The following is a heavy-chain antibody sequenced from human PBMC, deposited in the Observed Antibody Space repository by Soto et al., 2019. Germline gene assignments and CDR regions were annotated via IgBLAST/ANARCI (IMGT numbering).Heavy chain of an antibody. CDR3: AKDRRSERNYGYYFD. CDR2: IRAPGVGS. J-gene: IGHJ5*02. D-gene: IGHD4-17*01. CDR1: GGSCVSYA. V-gene: IGHV3-23*01. Sequence: PEGAVWGSSVALGGSCVSYAMSWVRQAPGKGLEWVSLIRAPGVGSYYADSVKGRFTISRDNSKNTIYLQMDSLRADDTALYYCAKDRRSERNYGYYFD.